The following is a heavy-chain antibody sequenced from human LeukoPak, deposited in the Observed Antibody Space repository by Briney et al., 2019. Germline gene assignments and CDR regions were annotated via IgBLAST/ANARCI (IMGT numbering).Heavy chain of an antibody. Sequence: PGGSLRPSCAASGFTFSSYGMHWVRQAPGKGLEWVAVISYDGSNKYYADSVKGRFTISRDNSKNTLYLQMNSLRAEDTAVYYCAKGEGVDYWGQGTLVTVSS. J-gene: IGHJ4*02. V-gene: IGHV3-30*18. D-gene: IGHD3-16*01. CDR1: GFTFSSYG. CDR3: AKGEGVDY. CDR2: ISYDGSNK.